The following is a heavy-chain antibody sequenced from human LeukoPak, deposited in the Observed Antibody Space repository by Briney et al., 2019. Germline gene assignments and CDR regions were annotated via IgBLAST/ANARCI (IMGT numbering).Heavy chain of an antibody. V-gene: IGHV3-30*02. CDR2: IGNDGSNT. D-gene: IGHD2-15*01. J-gene: IGHJ4*02. CDR1: GFTFSTFG. CDR3: AAHQGYCSGGGCGPY. Sequence: GGSLRLSCAASGFTFSTFGMHWVRQAPGKGLEWLAFIGNDGSNTYYVDSVKGRFTISRDNSKNTLYLQMNTLRAEDTAVYHCAAHQGYCSGGGCGPYWGQGTQVTVSS.